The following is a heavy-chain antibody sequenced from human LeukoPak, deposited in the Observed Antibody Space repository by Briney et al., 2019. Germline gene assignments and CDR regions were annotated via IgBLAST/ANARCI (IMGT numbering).Heavy chain of an antibody. Sequence: SETLSLTCAVYGGSFSGYYWSWIRQPPGKGLEWIGEINHSGSTNYNPSPKSRVTISVDTSKNQFSLKLSSVTAADTAVYYCAREEKQQLAQGYYFDYWGQGTLVTVSS. V-gene: IGHV4-34*01. J-gene: IGHJ4*02. CDR2: INHSGST. CDR1: GGSFSGYY. D-gene: IGHD6-13*01. CDR3: AREEKQQLAQGYYFDY.